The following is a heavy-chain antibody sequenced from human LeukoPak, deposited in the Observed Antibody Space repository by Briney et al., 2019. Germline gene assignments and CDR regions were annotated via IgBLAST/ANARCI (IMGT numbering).Heavy chain of an antibody. CDR1: GFSISRGYY. Sequence: SETLSLTCAVSGFSISRGYYWAWIRQPPGKGLEWIATMYHSGSTFYKPSLKSRVTISVDTSKHQFSLKLTAVTAADTAVYYCGRAAYCSYSTCQSEQYRNVVDYWGQGILVTVSS. J-gene: IGHJ4*02. CDR2: MYHSGST. V-gene: IGHV4-38-2*01. D-gene: IGHD2-15*01. CDR3: GRAAYCSYSTCQSEQYRNVVDY.